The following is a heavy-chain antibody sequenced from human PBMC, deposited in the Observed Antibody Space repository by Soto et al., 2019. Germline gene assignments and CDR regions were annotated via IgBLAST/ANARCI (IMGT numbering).Heavy chain of an antibody. CDR2: INHSGSS. D-gene: IGHD4-17*01. CDR3: ARGSKTVTTDWYFDL. J-gene: IGHJ2*01. CDR1: GGSFSGYF. V-gene: IGHV4-34*02. Sequence: QGQLQQWGAGLLKPSETLSLTCAVYGGSFSGYFWNWIRQPPGKGLEWIGEINHSGSSNYNPSLNSRITISVDTSKNHFSLNLNSVTAADTAVYYCARGSKTVTTDWYFDLWGRGTLVTVSS.